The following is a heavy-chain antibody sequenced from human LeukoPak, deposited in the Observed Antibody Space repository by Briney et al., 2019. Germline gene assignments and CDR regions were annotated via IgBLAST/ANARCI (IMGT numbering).Heavy chain of an antibody. Sequence: PSETMSLTCAVDGGSFSGYYWTWIRQPPGKGLEWIGEINHSGSTNYNPSLKGRVTISVDTSKNQFSLKLRSVPAADTAVYYCGTGYYYGSGSQTDAFDIWGQGTMVTVSS. V-gene: IGHV4-34*01. CDR2: INHSGST. CDR1: GGSFSGYY. J-gene: IGHJ3*02. CDR3: GTGYYYGSGSQTDAFDI. D-gene: IGHD3-10*01.